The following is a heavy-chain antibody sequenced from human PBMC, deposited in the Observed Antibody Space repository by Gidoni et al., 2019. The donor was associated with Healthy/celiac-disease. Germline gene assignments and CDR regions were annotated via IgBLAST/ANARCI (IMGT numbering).Heavy chain of an antibody. V-gene: IGHV4-59*01. CDR1: GCSISRYY. J-gene: IGHJ4*02. Sequence: QVQLQESGPGLGKPSETLSLTCTVSGCSISRYYWSWIRQPPGKGLEWIGYIYYSGSTNYNPSLKSRVTISGDTSKNQFSLKLSSVTAADTAVYDCARGDTVVTNYLDYWGQGTLVTVSS. CDR2: IYYSGST. CDR3: ARGDTVVTNYLDY. D-gene: IGHD2-21*02.